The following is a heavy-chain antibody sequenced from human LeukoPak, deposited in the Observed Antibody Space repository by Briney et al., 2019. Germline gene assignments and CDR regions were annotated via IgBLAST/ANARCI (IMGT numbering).Heavy chain of an antibody. CDR3: ARVARAGIWFGELRPYYYYGMDV. CDR1: GYTFTSYY. V-gene: IGHV1-46*01. Sequence: ASVKVSCKASGYTFTSYYMHWVRQAPGQGLEWTGIINPSGGSTSYAQKFQGRVTMTRDTSTSTVYMELSSLRSEDTAVYYCARVARAGIWFGELRPYYYYGMDVWGQGTTVTVSS. D-gene: IGHD3-10*01. J-gene: IGHJ6*02. CDR2: INPSGGST.